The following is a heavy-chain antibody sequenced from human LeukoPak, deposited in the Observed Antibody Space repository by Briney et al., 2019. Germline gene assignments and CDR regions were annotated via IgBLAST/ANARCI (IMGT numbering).Heavy chain of an antibody. D-gene: IGHD6-19*01. Sequence: ASVKVSCKASGYTFTGYYMHWVRQAPGQGLEWMGWINPNSGGTNYAQKFQGRVTMTRDTSISTAYMELSRLRSDDTAVYYCARDARSSGWYPSNYWGQGTLVTVSS. CDR1: GYTFTGYY. J-gene: IGHJ4*02. V-gene: IGHV1-2*02. CDR2: INPNSGGT. CDR3: ARDARSSGWYPSNY.